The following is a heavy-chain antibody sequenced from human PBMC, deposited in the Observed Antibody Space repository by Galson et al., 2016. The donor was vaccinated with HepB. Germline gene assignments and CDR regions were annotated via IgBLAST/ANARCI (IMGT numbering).Heavy chain of an antibody. CDR2: ISPTSNDI. CDR1: GFTFSDYY. J-gene: IGHJ3*01. D-gene: IGHD1-26*01. V-gene: IGHV3-11*06. CDR3: ASPSGRFSVHAFDL. Sequence: SLRLSCAASGFTFSDYYMSWTRRAPGKGLEWVSYISPTSNDINFADSVVGRFSISRDNAKNSLYLQMNTLGAEDTAVYYCASPSGRFSVHAFDLWGQGTMVTVSS.